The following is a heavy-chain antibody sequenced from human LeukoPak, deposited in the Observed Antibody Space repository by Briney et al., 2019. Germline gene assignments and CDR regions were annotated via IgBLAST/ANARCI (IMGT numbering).Heavy chain of an antibody. CDR1: GFTFSSYA. J-gene: IGHJ4*02. Sequence: QPGGSLRLSCAASGFTFSSYAMSWVRQAPGKGLEWVSTISGSGGSTYHADSVKGRFTISRDNSKNTLYLQMNSLRAEDTAVYYCANTSPSSSWYRPPLVVWGQGTLVTVSS. CDR3: ANTSPSSSWYRPPLVV. CDR2: ISGSGGST. V-gene: IGHV3-23*01. D-gene: IGHD6-13*01.